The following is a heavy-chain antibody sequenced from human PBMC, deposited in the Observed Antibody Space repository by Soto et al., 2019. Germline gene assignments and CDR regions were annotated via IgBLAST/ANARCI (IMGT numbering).Heavy chain of an antibody. CDR2: ISSSSSYI. J-gene: IGHJ3*02. V-gene: IGHV3-21*01. CDR1: GFTFSSYS. D-gene: IGHD5-18*01. CDR3: ARARDTAMVLDAFDI. Sequence: PGGSLRLSCAASGFTFSSYSMNWVRQAPGKGLEWVSSISSSSSYIYYADSVKGRFTISRDNAKNSLYLQMNSLRAADTAVYYCARARDTAMVLDAFDIWGQGTMVTVSS.